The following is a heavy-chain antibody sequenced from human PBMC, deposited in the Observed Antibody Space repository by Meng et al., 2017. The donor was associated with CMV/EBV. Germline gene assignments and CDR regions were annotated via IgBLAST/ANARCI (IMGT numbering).Heavy chain of an antibody. J-gene: IGHJ4*02. D-gene: IGHD3-22*01. CDR3: TSTIGYYYDSSGYYLDY. CDR2: IKSKTDGGTT. Sequence: GESLKISCAASGFTFSNAWMSWVRQAPGKGLEWVGRIKSKTDGGTTDYAAPVKGRFTISRDDSKNTLYLQMNSLKTEDTAVYYRTSTIGYYYDSSGYYLDYWGQGTLVTVSS. CDR1: GFTFSNAW. V-gene: IGHV3-15*01.